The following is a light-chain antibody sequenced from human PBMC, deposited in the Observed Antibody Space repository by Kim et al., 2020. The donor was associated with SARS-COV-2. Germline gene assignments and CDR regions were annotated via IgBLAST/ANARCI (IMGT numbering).Light chain of an antibody. CDR2: GAS. CDR1: QSVSSNS. V-gene: IGKV3-20*01. Sequence: PGERATLSCRASQSVSSNSLAWYQQKPGQAPRLLLYGASSRATGIPDRYSGSGSGTDFTLTISRLEPEDFAVYYCQLYGSSPMYTFGLGTKLEI. J-gene: IGKJ2*01. CDR3: QLYGSSPMYT.